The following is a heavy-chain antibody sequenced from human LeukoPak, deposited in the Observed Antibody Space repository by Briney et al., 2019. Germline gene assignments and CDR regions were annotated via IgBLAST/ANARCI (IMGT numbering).Heavy chain of an antibody. J-gene: IGHJ4*02. CDR2: IRYDGSNK. CDR1: GFTFSSYG. Sequence: PGGSLRLPCAASGFTFSSYGMHWVRQAPGKGLEWVAFIRYDGSNKYYADSVKGRFTISRDNSKNTLYLQMNSLRAEDTAVYYCAKDTSKLVVVIRYYFDYWGQGTLVTVSS. D-gene: IGHD3-22*01. CDR3: AKDTSKLVVVIRYYFDY. V-gene: IGHV3-30*02.